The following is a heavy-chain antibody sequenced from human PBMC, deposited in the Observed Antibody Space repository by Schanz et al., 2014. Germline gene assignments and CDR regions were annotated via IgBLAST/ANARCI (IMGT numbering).Heavy chain of an antibody. CDR2: MSWKSTNI. J-gene: IGHJ4*02. CDR3: AREKRRTEVGLDH. Sequence: VQLVESGGGVVQPGRSLRLSCVASGFTFDVYAMHWVRQAPGKGLEWISGMSWKSTNIGYADSVQGRFTMSRDNAKSSLYMQMNSLRAEDTAVYYCAREKRRTEVGLDHWGQGTLVTVS. V-gene: IGHV3-9*01. CDR1: GFTFDVYA.